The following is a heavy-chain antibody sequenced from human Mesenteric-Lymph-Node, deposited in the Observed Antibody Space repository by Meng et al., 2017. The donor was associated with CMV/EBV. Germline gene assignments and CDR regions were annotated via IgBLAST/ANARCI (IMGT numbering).Heavy chain of an antibody. Sequence: SETLSLTCTVSGGSVSSGIYYWSWIRQPPGKGLEWIGYIYYSGTTSYNPSLESRISISVDTSKNHFSLKLSSVTAADTAMYYCARDSWPVRRFDPWGQGILVTVSS. J-gene: IGHJ5*02. V-gene: IGHV4-61*03. CDR3: ARDSWPVRRFDP. CDR2: IYYSGTT. CDR1: GGSVSSGIYY. D-gene: IGHD6-19*01.